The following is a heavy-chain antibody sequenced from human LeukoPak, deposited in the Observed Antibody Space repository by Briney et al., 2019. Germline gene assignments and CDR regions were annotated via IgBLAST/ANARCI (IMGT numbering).Heavy chain of an antibody. CDR2: MSPKSGNT. J-gene: IGHJ4*02. D-gene: IGHD7-27*01. Sequence: ASVKVSCKASGYTFTSYDINWVRQATGHGFEWMGWMSPKSGNTGYAQNFQGRVTMTRDTSISTAYMELSSLRSEDTAVYYCVGGATNWGFDYWGQGTLVTVSS. V-gene: IGHV1-8*01. CDR3: VGGATNWGFDY. CDR1: GYTFTSYD.